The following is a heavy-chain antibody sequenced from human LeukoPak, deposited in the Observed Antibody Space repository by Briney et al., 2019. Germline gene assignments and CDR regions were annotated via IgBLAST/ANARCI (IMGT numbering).Heavy chain of an antibody. CDR3: ARAEAAAFWWYSYYYMDV. J-gene: IGHJ6*03. Sequence: GGSLRLSCAASGFTFSDYYMSWIRQAPGKGLEWVSYISSSGSTIYYADSVKGRFTISRDNAKNSLYLQMNSLRAEDTAVYYCARAEAAAFWWYSYYYMDVWGKGTTVTISS. D-gene: IGHD6-13*01. V-gene: IGHV3-11*01. CDR2: ISSSGSTI. CDR1: GFTFSDYY.